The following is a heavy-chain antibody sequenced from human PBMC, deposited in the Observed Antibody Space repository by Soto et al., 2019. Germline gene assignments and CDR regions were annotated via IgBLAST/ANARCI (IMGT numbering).Heavy chain of an antibody. CDR3: ARGRATMVRGVIITDYFDY. CDR2: INHSGST. D-gene: IGHD3-10*01. V-gene: IGHV4-34*01. Sequence: SETLSLTCTVSGGSISSYYWSWIRQPPGKGLEWIGEINHSGSTNYNPSLKSRVTISVDTSKNQFSLKLSSVTAADTAVYYCARGRATMVRGVIITDYFDYWGQGTLVTVSS. CDR1: GGSISSYY. J-gene: IGHJ4*02.